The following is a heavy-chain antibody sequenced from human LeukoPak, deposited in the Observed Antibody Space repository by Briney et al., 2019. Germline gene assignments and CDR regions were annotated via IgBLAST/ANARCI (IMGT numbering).Heavy chain of an antibody. CDR1: GFTFSNAW. CDR3: ARVEVVVTAMIDY. V-gene: IGHV4-38-2*01. Sequence: PGGSLRLSCAASGFTFSNAWMSWIRQPPGKGLEWIGTIYYSGSTYYNPSLKSRVTISVDTSKNQFSLKLSSVTAADTAVYFCARVEVVVTAMIDYWGQGTLVTVSS. CDR2: IYYSGST. J-gene: IGHJ4*02. D-gene: IGHD2-21*02.